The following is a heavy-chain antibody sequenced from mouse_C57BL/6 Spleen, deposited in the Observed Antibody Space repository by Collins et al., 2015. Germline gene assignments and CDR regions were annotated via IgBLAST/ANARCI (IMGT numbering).Heavy chain of an antibody. V-gene: IGHV1-55*01. Sequence: QVQLQQPGAELVKPGASVKMSCTASGYTFTSYWITWVKQRPGQGLEWIGDIYPSSGSSNYNEKFKSKATLTVDKSSSTAYMQLSSLTSEDSAVYYCARGEDYYGSSYWYFDVWGTGTTVTVSS. J-gene: IGHJ1*03. CDR3: ARGEDYYGSSYWYFDV. D-gene: IGHD1-1*01. CDR1: GYTFTSYW. CDR2: IYPSSGSS.